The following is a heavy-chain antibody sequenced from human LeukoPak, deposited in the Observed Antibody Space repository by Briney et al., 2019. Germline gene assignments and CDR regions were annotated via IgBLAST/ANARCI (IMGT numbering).Heavy chain of an antibody. J-gene: IGHJ4*02. CDR1: GFTFSSYA. Sequence: GGSLRLSCAASGFTFSSYAMSWVRQAPGKGLEWVSAISGSGGSTYYADSVKGRFTISRDNSKSTLYLQMNSLRAEDTAVYYCAKDSSLGSSSWYFPYYFDYWGQGTLVTVSS. CDR2: ISGSGGST. D-gene: IGHD6-13*01. V-gene: IGHV3-23*01. CDR3: AKDSSLGSSSWYFPYYFDY.